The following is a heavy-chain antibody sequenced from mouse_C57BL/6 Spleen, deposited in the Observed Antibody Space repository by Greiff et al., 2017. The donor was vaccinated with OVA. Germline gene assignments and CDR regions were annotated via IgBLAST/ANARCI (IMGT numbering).Heavy chain of an antibody. V-gene: IGHV1-82*01. J-gene: IGHJ2*01. CDR1: GYAFSSSW. CDR2: IYPGDGDT. CDR3: APLRQGFDY. D-gene: IGHD2-4*01. Sequence: QVQLQQSGPELVKPGASVKISCKASGYAFSSSWMNWVKQRPGKGLEWIGRIYPGDGDTNYNGKFKGKATLTADKSSSTAYMQLSSLTSEDSAVYFCAPLRQGFDYWGQGTTLTVSS.